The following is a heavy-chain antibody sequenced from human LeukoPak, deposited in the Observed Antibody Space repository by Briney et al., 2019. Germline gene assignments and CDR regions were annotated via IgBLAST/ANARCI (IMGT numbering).Heavy chain of an antibody. D-gene: IGHD4-11*01. V-gene: IGHV1-69*05. CDR3: ARTGYSNTLDV. CDR1: GYTFTSYG. J-gene: IGHJ6*04. CDR2: IIPIFGTA. Sequence: SVKVSCKASGYTFTSYGISWVRQAPGQGLEWMGGIIPIFGTANYAQKFQGRVTITTDESTSTAYMELSSLRSEDTAVYYCARTGYSNTLDVWGKGTTVTVSS.